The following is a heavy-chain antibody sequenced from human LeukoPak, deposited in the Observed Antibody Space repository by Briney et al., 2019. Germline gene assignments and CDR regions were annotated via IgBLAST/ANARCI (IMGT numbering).Heavy chain of an antibody. J-gene: IGHJ3*02. CDR3: ARVRRELRAFDI. CDR2: ISAYNGNT. CDR1: GYTFTSYG. D-gene: IGHD1-26*01. V-gene: IGHV1-18*01. Sequence: ASVTVSCTASGYTFTSYGISWVRQAPGQGLEWMGWISAYNGNTNYAQKLQGRVTTTTDTSTSTAYMELRSLRSDDTAVYYCARVRRELRAFDIWGQGTMVTVSS.